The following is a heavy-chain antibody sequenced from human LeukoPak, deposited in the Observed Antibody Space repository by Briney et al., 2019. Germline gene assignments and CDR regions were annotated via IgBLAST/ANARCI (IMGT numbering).Heavy chain of an antibody. CDR2: INPSGGTT. CDR1: GYTFTNYY. V-gene: IGHV1-46*01. J-gene: IGHJ4*02. D-gene: IGHD3-22*01. CDR3: ATYYDDSTPIGY. Sequence: ASAKVSCKASGYTFTNYYMHWVRQAPGQGLEWMGIINPSGGTTSYAQRFQGRITMTRDMSTSTVYMELSSLRSEDTAVYYCATYYDDSTPIGYWGQGTLVTVSS.